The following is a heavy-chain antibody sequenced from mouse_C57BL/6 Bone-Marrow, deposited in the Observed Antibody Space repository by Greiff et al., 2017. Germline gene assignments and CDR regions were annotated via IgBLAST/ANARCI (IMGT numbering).Heavy chain of an antibody. CDR2: IRNKANGYTT. CDR3: ARYAGGGFAY. CDR1: GFTFTDYY. J-gene: IGHJ3*01. V-gene: IGHV7-3*01. Sequence: EVQVVESGGGLVQPGGSLSLSCAASGFTFTDYYMSWVRQPPGKALEWLGFIRNKANGYTTEYSASVKGRFTISRDNSQSILYLQMNALRAEDSATYYCARYAGGGFAYWGQGTLVTVSA.